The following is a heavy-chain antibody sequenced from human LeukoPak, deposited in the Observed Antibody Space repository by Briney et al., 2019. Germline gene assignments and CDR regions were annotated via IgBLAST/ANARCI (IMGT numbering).Heavy chain of an antibody. CDR3: AELGITMIGGV. J-gene: IGHJ6*04. D-gene: IGHD3-10*02. CDR1: GFIFSTYE. CDR2: ISSSGSTI. V-gene: IGHV3-48*03. Sequence: QTGGSLRLSRAASGFIFSTYEMNWVRQAPGKGLEWVSYISSSGSTIYYADSVKGRFTISRDNAKNSLYLQMNSLRAEDTAVYYCAELGITMIGGVWGKGTTVTISS.